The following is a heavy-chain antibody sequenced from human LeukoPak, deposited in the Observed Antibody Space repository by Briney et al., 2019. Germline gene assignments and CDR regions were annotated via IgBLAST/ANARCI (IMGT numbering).Heavy chain of an antibody. CDR3: ARAGLGELSSYYYYYGMDV. J-gene: IGHJ6*02. D-gene: IGHD3-16*02. CDR1: GYTFTSYG. V-gene: IGHV1-18*01. CDR2: INSYNGDT. Sequence: GDSVKVSCKASGYTFTSYGISWVRQAPGQGLEWMGWINSYNGDTNYAQKLQGRVTMTTDTSTSTAYMELSSLRSDDTAVYYCARAGLGELSSYYYYYGMDVWGQGTTVTLSS.